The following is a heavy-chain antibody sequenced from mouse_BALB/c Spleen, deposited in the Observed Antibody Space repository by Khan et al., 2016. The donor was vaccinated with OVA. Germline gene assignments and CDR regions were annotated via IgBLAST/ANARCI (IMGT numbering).Heavy chain of an antibody. CDR1: DYTFTDYP. V-gene: IGHV1S137*01. D-gene: IGHD2-3*01. Sequence: QVRLQQSGPELVRPGVSVKISCKGPDYTFTDYPMHWVQQSHVKSLEWIGAVSTYYGNANYNQKFKGKAIMTVDKSSSTVYMELARLTSDDSGISYCARDDGYSLFAYWGQGTLVTVSA. CDR2: VSTYYGNA. CDR3: ARDDGYSLFAY. J-gene: IGHJ3*01.